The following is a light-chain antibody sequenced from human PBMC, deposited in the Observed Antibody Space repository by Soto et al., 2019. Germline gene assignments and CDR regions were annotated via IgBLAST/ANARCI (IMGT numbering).Light chain of an antibody. Sequence: EIVLTQSPGTLSLSPGERATLSCRASQSGSSIYLAWYQQKPGQAPRLLIYGASSRDTGIPDRFSGSGSGTDFTLTISRVEPEDFAVYYCQQYGSSPWTFGKGTKVEIK. J-gene: IGKJ1*01. CDR1: QSGSSIY. CDR2: GAS. V-gene: IGKV3-20*01. CDR3: QQYGSSPWT.